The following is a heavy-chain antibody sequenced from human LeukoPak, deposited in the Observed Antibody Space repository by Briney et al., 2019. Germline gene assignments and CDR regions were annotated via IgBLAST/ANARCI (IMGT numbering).Heavy chain of an antibody. CDR3: ARFDANWRRFDY. Sequence: SGPTLVNPTQTLTLTCTFSGFSLSTSGMCVSWIRQPPGKGLEWIAHMYYSGSTNYNPSLKSRVTISVDTSKNQFSLNLSSLTAADTAVYYCARFDANWRRFDYWGQGTLVTVSS. J-gene: IGHJ4*02. CDR2: MYYSGST. V-gene: IGHV4-61*08. CDR1: GFSLSTSGMC. D-gene: IGHD1-1*01.